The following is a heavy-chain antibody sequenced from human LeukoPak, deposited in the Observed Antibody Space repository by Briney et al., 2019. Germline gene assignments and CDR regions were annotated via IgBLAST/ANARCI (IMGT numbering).Heavy chain of an antibody. CDR3: AADSSSWLLFDY. J-gene: IGHJ4*02. CDR1: DGSISSGGYY. Sequence: DPSQTLSLTCTVSDGSISSGGYYWSWIRQHPGKGLEWIGYIYYSGSTYYNPSLKSRVTISVDTSKNQFSLKLSSVTAADTAVYYCAADSSSWLLFDYWGQGTLVTVSS. V-gene: IGHV4-31*03. D-gene: IGHD6-13*01. CDR2: IYYSGST.